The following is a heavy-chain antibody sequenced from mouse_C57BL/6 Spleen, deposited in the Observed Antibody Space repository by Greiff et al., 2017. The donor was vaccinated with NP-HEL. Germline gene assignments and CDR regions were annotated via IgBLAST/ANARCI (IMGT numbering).Heavy chain of an antibody. CDR3: TRRLYYDYDDWYFDV. Sequence: VQRVESGAELVRPGASVTLSCKASGYTFTDYEMHWVKQTPVHGLEWIGAIDPETGGTAYNQKFKGKAILTADKSSSTAYMELRSLTSEDSAVYYCTRRLYYDYDDWYFDVWGTGTTVTVSS. J-gene: IGHJ1*03. CDR2: IDPETGGT. V-gene: IGHV1-15*01. CDR1: GYTFTDYE. D-gene: IGHD2-4*01.